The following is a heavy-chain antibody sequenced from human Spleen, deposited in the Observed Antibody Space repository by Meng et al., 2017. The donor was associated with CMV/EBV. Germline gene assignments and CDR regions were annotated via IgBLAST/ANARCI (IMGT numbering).Heavy chain of an antibody. CDR3: ASVVPAAISFFDY. Sequence: SETLSLTCTVSGGSISSSSYYWGWIRQPPGKGLEWIGSIYYSGSTYYNPSLKSRVTISVDTSKNQFSLKLSSVTAADTAVYYCASVVPAAISFFDYWGQGTLVTVSS. V-gene: IGHV4-39*01. J-gene: IGHJ4*02. CDR1: GGSISSSSYY. D-gene: IGHD2-2*02. CDR2: IYYSGST.